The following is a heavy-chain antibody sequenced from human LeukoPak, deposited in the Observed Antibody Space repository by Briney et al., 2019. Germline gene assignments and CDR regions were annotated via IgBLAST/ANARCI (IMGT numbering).Heavy chain of an antibody. D-gene: IGHD6-19*01. V-gene: IGHV1-69*13. CDR2: IIPIFGTA. CDR1: GGTFSSYA. CDR3: ARGESVAGIATTPD. Sequence: SVKVSCKASGGTFSSYAISWVRQAPGQGLEWMGGIIPIFGTANYAQKFQGRATITADESTSTDYMELSSLRSEDTAVYYCARGESVAGIATTPDWGQGTLVTVSS. J-gene: IGHJ4*02.